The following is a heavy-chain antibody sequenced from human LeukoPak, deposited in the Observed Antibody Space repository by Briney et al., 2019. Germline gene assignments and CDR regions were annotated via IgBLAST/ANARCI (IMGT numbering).Heavy chain of an antibody. CDR1: GESFSGYH. CDR2: TNHSGST. CDR3: SRSRITGTAPYGY. Sequence: SETLSLTCAVYGESFSGYHWSWIRQPPGKGLEWIGETNHSGSTNYNPSLKSRVTISVDTSKNQFSLKLSSVTDADTAVYYCSRSRITGTAPYGYWGQGTLVTVSS. J-gene: IGHJ4*02. V-gene: IGHV4-34*01. D-gene: IGHD1-7*01.